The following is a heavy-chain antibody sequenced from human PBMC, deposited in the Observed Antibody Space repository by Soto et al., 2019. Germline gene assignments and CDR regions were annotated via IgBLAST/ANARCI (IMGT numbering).Heavy chain of an antibody. D-gene: IGHD1-26*01. CDR2: IDPSGRTT. V-gene: IGHV1-46*01. CDR1: GYTLTTYY. Sequence: ASVKVSCKASGYTLTTYYIHWVRQAPGQGLEWMGIIDPSGRTTNYAQKFQGRVTMTRDTSTSTVYMQLSSLRFEDTAVYYCATNVGSTVGPDFDCWGQGTLVTV. J-gene: IGHJ4*02. CDR3: ATNVGSTVGPDFDC.